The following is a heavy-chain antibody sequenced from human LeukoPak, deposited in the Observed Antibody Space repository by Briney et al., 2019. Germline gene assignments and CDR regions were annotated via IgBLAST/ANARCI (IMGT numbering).Heavy chain of an antibody. J-gene: IGHJ1*01. CDR1: GYTFTSYY. Sequence: SVKVSCKASGYTFTSYYMHWVRQAPGQGLEWMGGIIPIFGTANYAQKFQGRVTITADKSTSTAYMELSSLRSEDTAVYYCARDAYSSGPEYFQHWGQGTLVTVSS. V-gene: IGHV1-69*06. CDR2: IIPIFGTA. D-gene: IGHD6-19*01. CDR3: ARDAYSSGPEYFQH.